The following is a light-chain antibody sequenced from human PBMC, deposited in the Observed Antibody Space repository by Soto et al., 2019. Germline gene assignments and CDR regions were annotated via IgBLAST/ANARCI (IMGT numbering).Light chain of an antibody. J-gene: IGKJ2*01. CDR2: AAS. V-gene: IGKV1-39*01. CDR3: QETFTTPYT. CDR1: QGISRY. Sequence: DIPMTQSPSSLSASVGDRVTITCRASQGISRYLNWYQQKPGKAPKLLIYAASNLESGVPSRFSGSGSGTDFSLTISSLQAGDFATYFCQETFTTPYTFGQGTKLEIK.